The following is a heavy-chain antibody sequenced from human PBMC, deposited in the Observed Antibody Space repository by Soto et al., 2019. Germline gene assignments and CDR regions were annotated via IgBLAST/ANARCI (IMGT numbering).Heavy chain of an antibody. D-gene: IGHD6-13*01. V-gene: IGHV3-30-3*01. CDR3: ARERAAAGGYYGMDV. CDR2: ISYDGSNK. J-gene: IGHJ6*02. Sequence: GGSLRLSCAASGFTFSSYAMHWVRQAPGKGLEWVAVISYDGSNKYYADTVKGRFTISRDNSKNTLYLQMNSLRAEDTAVYYCARERAAAGGYYGMDVWGQGTTVTVSS. CDR1: GFTFSSYA.